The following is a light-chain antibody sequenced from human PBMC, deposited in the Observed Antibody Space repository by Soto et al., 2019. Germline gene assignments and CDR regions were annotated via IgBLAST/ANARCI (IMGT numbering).Light chain of an antibody. CDR2: EVS. J-gene: IGLJ3*02. Sequence: QSVLTQPASVAGSPGQSITISCTGTSSDVGSYNYVSWYQQHPGKVPKLVIYEVSNRPSGISYRFSGSKSGNMASLTISGLQAEDEADYYCSSYTSSTTQVFGGGTKVTVL. CDR3: SSYTSSTTQV. CDR1: SSDVGSYNY. V-gene: IGLV2-14*01.